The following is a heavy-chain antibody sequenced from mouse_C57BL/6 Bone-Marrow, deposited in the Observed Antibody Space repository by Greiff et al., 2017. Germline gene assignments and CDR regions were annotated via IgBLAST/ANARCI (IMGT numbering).Heavy chain of an antibody. V-gene: IGHV1-55*01. CDR2: IYPGSGST. CDR3: ARDEGPHYYAMDY. D-gene: IGHD3-3*01. Sequence: VQLQQSGAELVKPGASVKMSCKASGYTFTSYWITWVKQRPGQGLEWIGDIYPGSGSTNYNEKFKSKATLTVDTSSSTAYMQLSSLTSEDSAVYYCARDEGPHYYAMDYWGQGTSVTVSS. CDR1: GYTFTSYW. J-gene: IGHJ4*01.